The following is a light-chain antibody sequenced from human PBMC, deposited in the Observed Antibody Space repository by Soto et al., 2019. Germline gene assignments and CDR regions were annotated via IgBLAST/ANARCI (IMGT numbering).Light chain of an antibody. CDR2: SNN. CDR3: ATWDDSLNVVV. V-gene: IGLV1-44*01. Sequence: QAVVTQPPSASGTPGQRVTISCSGSSSNIGSNTVNWYQQLPGTAPKLLIYSNNQRPSGVPDRFSGSKSGTSASLGISGLQSEDEADYYCATWDDSLNVVVFGGGTKLTVL. CDR1: SSNIGSNT. J-gene: IGLJ2*01.